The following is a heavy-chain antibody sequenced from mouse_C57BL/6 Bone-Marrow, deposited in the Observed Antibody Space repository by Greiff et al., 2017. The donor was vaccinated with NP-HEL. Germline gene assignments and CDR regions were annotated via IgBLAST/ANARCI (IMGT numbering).Heavy chain of an antibody. V-gene: IGHV1-81*01. CDR3: ASSTMVTTNFDD. CDR1: GYTFTSYG. J-gene: IGHJ2*01. CDR2: IYPRSGNT. Sequence: VMLVESGAELARPGASVKLSCKASGYTFTSYGISWVKQRTGQGLEWIGEIYPRSGNTYYNEKFKGKATLTADKSSSTAYMELRSLTSEDSAVYFCASSTMVTTNFDDWGKGTTLTVSS. D-gene: IGHD2-1*01.